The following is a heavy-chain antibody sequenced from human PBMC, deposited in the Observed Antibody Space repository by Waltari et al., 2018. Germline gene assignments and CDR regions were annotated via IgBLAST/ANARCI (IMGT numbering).Heavy chain of an antibody. CDR2: IYTSGST. D-gene: IGHD6-13*01. Sequence: QVQLQESGPGLVKPSQTLSLTCTVSGGSISSGSYYWSWIRQPAGKGLEWIGYIYTSGSTNYNPSLKSRVTISVDTSKNQFSLKLSSVTAADTAVYYCARDRGGPFGRAAAGPGMDVWGQGTTVTVSS. CDR1: GGSISSGSYY. J-gene: IGHJ6*02. CDR3: ARDRGGPFGRAAAGPGMDV. V-gene: IGHV4-61*09.